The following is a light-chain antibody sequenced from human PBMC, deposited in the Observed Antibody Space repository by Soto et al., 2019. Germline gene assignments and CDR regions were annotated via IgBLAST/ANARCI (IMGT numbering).Light chain of an antibody. J-gene: IGKJ1*01. CDR2: DAS. Sequence: EIVLTQSPGTLSLSPGERATLSCRASQSVSSSYLAWYQHKPGQAPRLLIYDASNRATGIPARFSGSGSGTDFTLTISSLEPEDFAVYYCQQRSNWPLTFGQGTKVEIK. CDR3: QQRSNWPLT. CDR1: QSVSSSY. V-gene: IGKV3-11*01.